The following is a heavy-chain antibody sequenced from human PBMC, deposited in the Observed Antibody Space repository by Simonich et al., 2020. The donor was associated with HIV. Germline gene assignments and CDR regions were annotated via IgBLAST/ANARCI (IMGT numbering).Heavy chain of an antibody. CDR3: ARAGITMVRGVPGAFDI. CDR1: GGPSSYY. Sequence: QVQLQESGPGLVKPSETLSLTCAVYGGPSSYYCSWVRQPPGKGLEWIGEVNHSGSTKYNPAPRSRVSISVGTSKNQCSLKLSSVTAADTAVYYCARAGITMVRGVPGAFDIWGQGTMVTVSS. CDR2: VNHSGST. D-gene: IGHD3-10*01. J-gene: IGHJ3*02. V-gene: IGHV4-34*10.